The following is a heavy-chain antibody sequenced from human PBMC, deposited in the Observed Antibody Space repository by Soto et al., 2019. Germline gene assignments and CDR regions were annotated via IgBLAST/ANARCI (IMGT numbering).Heavy chain of an antibody. V-gene: IGHV3-30-3*01. Sequence: GGSLRLSCAASGFTFSSYAMHWVRQAPGKGLEWVAVISYDGSNKYYADSVKGRFTISRDNSKNTLYLQMNSLRAEDTAVYYCARDRVRYSGSYCPSDYWGQGTLVTVSS. CDR2: ISYDGSNK. J-gene: IGHJ4*02. CDR3: ARDRVRYSGSYCPSDY. CDR1: GFTFSSYA. D-gene: IGHD1-26*01.